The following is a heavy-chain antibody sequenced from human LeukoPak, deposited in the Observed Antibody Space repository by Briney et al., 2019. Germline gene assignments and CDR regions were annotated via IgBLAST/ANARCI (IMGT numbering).Heavy chain of an antibody. D-gene: IGHD3-22*01. Sequence: GGSLRLSCAASGFTFSSYGMHWVRQAPGKGLGGVAVIWYDGSNKYYAYSVKGRFTISRDNSKNKLYLQRNSLRAEDTDVYYCARVEAGLDYDSSGYYYGMDVWGQGTTVTVSS. J-gene: IGHJ6*02. V-gene: IGHV3-33*01. CDR3: ARVEAGLDYDSSGYYYGMDV. CDR2: IWYDGSNK. CDR1: GFTFSSYG.